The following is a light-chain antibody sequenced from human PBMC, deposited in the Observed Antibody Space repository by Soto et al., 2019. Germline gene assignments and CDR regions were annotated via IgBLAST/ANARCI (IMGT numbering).Light chain of an antibody. CDR2: EGS. CDR1: SSDVGSYNL. Sequence: QSALTQPASVSGSPGQSITISCTGTSSDVGSYNLVSWYQHHPGKAPKLMIYEGSKRPSGVSNRFSGSKSGNTASLTIYGLQAEDEADYYCSSYAGSTTPVVFGGGTKLTVL. V-gene: IGLV2-23*01. CDR3: SSYAGSTTPVV. J-gene: IGLJ2*01.